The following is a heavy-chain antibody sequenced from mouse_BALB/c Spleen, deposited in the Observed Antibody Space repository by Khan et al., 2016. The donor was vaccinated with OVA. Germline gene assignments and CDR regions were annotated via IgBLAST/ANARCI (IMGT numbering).Heavy chain of an antibody. CDR2: INPHIGET. CDR3: ARKNGSDFDY. D-gene: IGHD1-1*01. Sequence: VQLKQSGPELVKPGASVKISCKASGYSFTGYFMNLVMQSHGKSLEWIGRINPHIGETLYNQKFKGKATLTVDESSRTAHMELRSLASEDSAVYYCARKNGSDFDYWGQGTTLTVSS. CDR1: GYSFTGYF. J-gene: IGHJ2*01. V-gene: IGHV1-20*02.